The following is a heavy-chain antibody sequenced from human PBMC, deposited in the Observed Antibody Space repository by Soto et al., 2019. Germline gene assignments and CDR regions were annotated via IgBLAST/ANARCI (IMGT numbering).Heavy chain of an antibody. CDR1: GGSIYTYY. J-gene: IGHJ6*02. CDR2: ISDGGSA. V-gene: IGHV4-59*08. D-gene: IGHD6-13*01. Sequence: SETLSLTCNVSGGSIYTYYWNWIRQSPGKGLEWIGYISDGGSANYNPSLKSRVTISVDTSKNQFSLKLSSVTAADTAVYYCARHVGSIAAAGSVSSKYYYYYGMDVWGQGTTVTVSS. CDR3: ARHVGSIAAAGSVSSKYYYYYGMDV.